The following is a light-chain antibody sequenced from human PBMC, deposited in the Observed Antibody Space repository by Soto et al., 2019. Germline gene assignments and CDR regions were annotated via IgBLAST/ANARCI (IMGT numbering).Light chain of an antibody. CDR3: CSYGRSVV. Sequence: QSALTQPASVSGSPGQSITLSCTGISNDVGTYNLVSWYQHHPGKAPKRIIYEASKRPSGVPNRFSGSKSGNTASLTISGLHAEDEADYYCCSYGRSVVFGGGTKLTVL. J-gene: IGLJ2*01. CDR2: EAS. CDR1: SNDVGTYNL. V-gene: IGLV2-23*01.